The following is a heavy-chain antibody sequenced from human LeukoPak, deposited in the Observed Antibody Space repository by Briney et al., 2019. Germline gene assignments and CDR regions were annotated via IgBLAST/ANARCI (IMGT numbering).Heavy chain of an antibody. CDR1: GFTFSSYA. J-gene: IGHJ4*02. CDR3: AKHPRLVRYFDS. D-gene: IGHD6-6*01. V-gene: IGHV3-30-3*02. CDR2: ISYDGSNK. Sequence: GGSLRLSCAASGFTFSSYAMHWVRQAPGKGLEWVAVISYDGSNKYYADSVKGRFTISRDNSKNTLYLQMNSLRAEDTAVYYCAKHPRLVRYFDSWGQGTLVTVSS.